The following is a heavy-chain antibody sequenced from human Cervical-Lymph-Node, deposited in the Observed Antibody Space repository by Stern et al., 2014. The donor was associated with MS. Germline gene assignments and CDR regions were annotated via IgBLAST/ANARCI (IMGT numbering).Heavy chain of an antibody. D-gene: IGHD3-16*01. CDR1: GFAFDKYG. CDR2: IWHDGSEK. J-gene: IGHJ5*02. V-gene: IGHV3-33*01. Sequence: QVQLVQSGGGVVQPGRSLRLSCAASGFAFDKYGMHWVRQAPGKGLEWVAVIWHDGSEKYYADSVKGRFSISRDNSKNTVSLQMDSLRVEDSAVYSCARAHVRDCFDPWGQGTLVTVSS. CDR3: ARAHVRDCFDP.